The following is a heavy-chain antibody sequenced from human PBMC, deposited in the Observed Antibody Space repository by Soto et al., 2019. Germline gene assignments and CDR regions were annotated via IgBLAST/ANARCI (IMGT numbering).Heavy chain of an antibody. CDR1: DGSISVYY. Sequence: PSETLSLTCTLSDGSISVYYWGWIRQSPRQGLDWIGYVYYNGRPYYSPSLKSRVTISADTSKNQTSLKLTSATAADTAVYYCARGVGSSPPRYWGRGTMVTVSS. D-gene: IGHD3-9*01. V-gene: IGHV4-59*01. J-gene: IGHJ4*02. CDR2: VYYNGRP. CDR3: ARGVGSSPPRY.